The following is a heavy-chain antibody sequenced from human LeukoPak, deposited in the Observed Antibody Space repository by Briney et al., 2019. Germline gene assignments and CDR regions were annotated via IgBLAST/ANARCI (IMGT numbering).Heavy chain of an antibody. CDR2: IYYSGST. J-gene: IGHJ6*02. CDR1: GGSISSYY. D-gene: IGHD5-18*01. V-gene: IGHV4-59*08. Sequence: SETLSLTCTVSGGSISSYYWSWIRQPPGKGLEWIGYIYYSGSTNYNPSLKSRVTTSVDTSKNQFSLKLSSVTAADTAVYYCARATATYYYYGMDVWGQGTTVTVSS. CDR3: ARATATYYYYGMDV.